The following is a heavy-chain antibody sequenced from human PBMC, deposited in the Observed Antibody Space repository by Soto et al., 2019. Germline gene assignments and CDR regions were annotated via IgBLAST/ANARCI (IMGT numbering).Heavy chain of an antibody. V-gene: IGHV4-39*01. CDR1: GGSISSSSYY. D-gene: IGHD1-26*01. Sequence: QLQLQESGPGLVKPSETLSLTCTVSGGSISSSSYYWGWIRQPPGKGLEWIGSIYYSGSTYYNPSLKSRVTISVDTSKNQFSLKLSSVTAADTAVYYCARHPTRIVGARANAFDIWGQGTMVTVSS. CDR3: ARHPTRIVGARANAFDI. CDR2: IYYSGST. J-gene: IGHJ3*02.